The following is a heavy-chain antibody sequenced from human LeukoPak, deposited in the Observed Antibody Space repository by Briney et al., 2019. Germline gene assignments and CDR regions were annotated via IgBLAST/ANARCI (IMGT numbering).Heavy chain of an antibody. CDR1: GYSFTSYW. Sequence: GESLKISCKGSGYSFTSYWISWVRQMPGKGLEWMGRIDPSDSYTNYSPSFRGHVTISADKSISTAYLQWSSLKASDTAMYYCARAEDKGEQLGAFDIWGQGTMVTVSS. J-gene: IGHJ3*02. CDR2: IDPSDSYT. CDR3: ARAEDKGEQLGAFDI. D-gene: IGHD6-13*01. V-gene: IGHV5-10-1*01.